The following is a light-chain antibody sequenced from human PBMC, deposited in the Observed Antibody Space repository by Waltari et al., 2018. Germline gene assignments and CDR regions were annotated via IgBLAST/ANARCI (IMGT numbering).Light chain of an antibody. V-gene: IGKV3-11*01. Sequence: EIVLTQSPATLSLSPGDRATLSCRTSQRVYSYLAWYQQKPGQAPRPLIYDASIRATGIPARFSGSGSGTDFTLTISSLEPEDFAVYYCQQRSDWPPIFTFGPGTKVDIK. CDR2: DAS. J-gene: IGKJ3*01. CDR1: QRVYSY. CDR3: QQRSDWPPIFT.